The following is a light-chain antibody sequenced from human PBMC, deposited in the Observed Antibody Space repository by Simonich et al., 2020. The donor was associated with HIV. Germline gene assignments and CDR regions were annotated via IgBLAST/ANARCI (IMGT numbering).Light chain of an antibody. CDR2: EGS. J-gene: IGLJ3*02. CDR1: SRDGGRYNL. Sequence: QSALTQPASVSGSPGQSITISCYGTSRDGGRYNLVSWYQQHPGKAPKLMIYEGSRPPSGVSSRFAGSKCGNTASLTISGLQAEDEADYYCCSYAGSPWVFGGGTKLTVL. V-gene: IGLV2-23*01. CDR3: CSYAGSPWV.